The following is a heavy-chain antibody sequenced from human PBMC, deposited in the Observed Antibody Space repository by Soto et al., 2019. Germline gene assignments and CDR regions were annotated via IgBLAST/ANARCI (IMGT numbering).Heavy chain of an antibody. CDR3: ARDCSPSSPAAILGAGGGMDV. D-gene: IGHD2-2*02. J-gene: IGHJ6*02. CDR2: IIPIFGTA. CDR1: GGTFSSYA. Sequence: GASVKVSCKASGGTFSSYAISWVRQAPGQGLEWMGGIIPIFGTANYAQKFQGRVTITADKSTSTAYMELSSLRSEDTAVYYCARDCSPSSPAAILGAGGGMDVWGQGTTVTVSS. V-gene: IGHV1-69*06.